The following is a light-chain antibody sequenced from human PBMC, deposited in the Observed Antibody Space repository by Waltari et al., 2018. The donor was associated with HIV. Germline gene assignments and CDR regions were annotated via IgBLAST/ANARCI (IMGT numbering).Light chain of an antibody. Sequence: DIQMTQSPSNLSASVGDTVVITCRARQSIDNWLAWYQQKPGRAPRLLVSRTSLLESGVSSRFSGSGSGTEFTLTIRSLQPDDIGTYYCQQYSTHYAFGRGTRVE. CDR3: QQYSTHYA. V-gene: IGKV1-5*03. J-gene: IGKJ2*01. CDR2: RTS. CDR1: QSIDNW.